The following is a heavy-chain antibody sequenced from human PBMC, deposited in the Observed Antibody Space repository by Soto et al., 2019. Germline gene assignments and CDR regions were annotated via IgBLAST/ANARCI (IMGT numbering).Heavy chain of an antibody. Sequence: SGGSLRLSCAASGFTFSSYGMHWVRQAPGKGLEWVAVIWYDGSNKYYADSVKGRFTISRDNSKNTLYLQMNSLRAEDTAVYYCARSGGGSGSFDYWGQGTLVTVSS. CDR2: IWYDGSNK. J-gene: IGHJ4*02. D-gene: IGHD3-10*01. CDR1: GFTFSSYG. CDR3: ARSGGGSGSFDY. V-gene: IGHV3-33*01.